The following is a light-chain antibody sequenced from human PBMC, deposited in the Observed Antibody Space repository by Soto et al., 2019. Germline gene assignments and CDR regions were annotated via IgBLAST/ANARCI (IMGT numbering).Light chain of an antibody. CDR3: QQYNDYSGT. J-gene: IGKJ1*01. V-gene: IGKV1-5*03. CDR2: KAS. Sequence: DIQMTQFPSTLSASVGDRVTITCRASQNVNSWLAWYQQKPGKAPKLLIYKASNLENGVPSRFSGSGSGTEFTLTISGLQPDDFASYHCQQYNDYSGTFGQGTKVDIK. CDR1: QNVNSW.